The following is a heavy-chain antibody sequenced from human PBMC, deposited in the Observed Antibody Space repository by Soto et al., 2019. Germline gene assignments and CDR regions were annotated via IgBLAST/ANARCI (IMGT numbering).Heavy chain of an antibody. J-gene: IGHJ5*02. CDR2: IYYSGST. V-gene: IGHV4-31*03. CDR3: ARGGRYYFINWFDP. D-gene: IGHD3-10*01. CDR1: GGSISSGGYY. Sequence: QVQLQESGPGLVKPSQTLSLTCTVSGGSISSGGYYWSWIRQHPGKGLEWIGYIYYSGSTYYNPSLQGRVTIAVDPSKNPFALKLSSVTAAGTAVYYCARGGRYYFINWFDPWGQGTLVTVSS.